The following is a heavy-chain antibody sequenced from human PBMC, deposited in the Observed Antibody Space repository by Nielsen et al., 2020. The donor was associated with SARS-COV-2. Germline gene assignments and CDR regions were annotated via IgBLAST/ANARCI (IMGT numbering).Heavy chain of an antibody. D-gene: IGHD3-10*01. CDR2: TYYRSKWYN. Sequence: SQTLSLTCAISGDSVSSNSAAWNWIRQSPSRGLEWLGSTYYRSKWYNDYAVSVKSRITINPDTSKNQFSLQLNSVTPEDTAVYYCARDSYYYGSGSYGYYYYYSGMDVWGQGTTVTVSS. J-gene: IGHJ6*02. V-gene: IGHV6-1*01. CDR3: ARDSYYYGSGSYGYYYYYSGMDV. CDR1: GDSVSSNSAA.